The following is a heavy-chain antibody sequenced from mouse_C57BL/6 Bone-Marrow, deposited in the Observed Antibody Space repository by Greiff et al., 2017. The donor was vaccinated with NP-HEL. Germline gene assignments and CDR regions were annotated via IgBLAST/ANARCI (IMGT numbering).Heavy chain of an antibody. Sequence: QVTLKVSGPGILQPSQTLSLTCSFSGFSLSTFGMGVGWIRQPSGKGLEWLAHSWWDDDKYSNPALKSRLTISKDTSKNQVFLKIANVDTADTATYYCARIYYGSSPYYYAMDYWGQGTSVTVSS. D-gene: IGHD1-1*01. CDR1: GFSLSTFGMG. CDR2: SWWDDDK. J-gene: IGHJ4*01. V-gene: IGHV8-8*01. CDR3: ARIYYGSSPYYYAMDY.